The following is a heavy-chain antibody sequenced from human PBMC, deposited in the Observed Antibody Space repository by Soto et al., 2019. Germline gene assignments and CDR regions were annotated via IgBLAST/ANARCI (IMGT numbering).Heavy chain of an antibody. J-gene: IGHJ4*02. CDR1: GFTFTSSA. CDR3: AAVPWVVPAARGDY. D-gene: IGHD2-2*01. CDR2: IVVGSGNT. V-gene: IGHV1-58*01. Sequence: QMQLVQSGPEVKKPGTSVKVSCKASGFTFTSSAVQWVRQARGQRLAWIGWIVVGSGNTNYAQKFQERVTITRDMSTSTAYMELSSLRSEDTAVDYCAAVPWVVPAARGDYWGQGTLVTVSS.